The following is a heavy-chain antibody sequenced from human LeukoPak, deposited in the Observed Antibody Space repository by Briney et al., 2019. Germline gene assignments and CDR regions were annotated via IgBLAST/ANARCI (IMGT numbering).Heavy chain of an antibody. J-gene: IGHJ4*02. V-gene: IGHV4-30-4*08. CDR1: GVSISSGDYY. Sequence: SETLSLTCTVSGVSISSGDYYWSWIRQPPGKGLEWIGYIYYSGNTYYNPSLKSRVTISVDTSNNQFSLKLSSVTAADTALYYCARDYSGYHLLEYWGQGTLVTVSS. D-gene: IGHD5-12*01. CDR2: IYYSGNT. CDR3: ARDYSGYHLLEY.